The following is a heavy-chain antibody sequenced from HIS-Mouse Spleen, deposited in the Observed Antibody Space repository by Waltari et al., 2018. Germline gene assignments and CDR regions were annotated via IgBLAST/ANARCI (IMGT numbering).Heavy chain of an antibody. Sequence: QVQLQESGPGLVKPSETLSLTCTVSGGSISSYYWSWIRQTPGKGLEWIGYIYYSGSTNYNPSLKSRVTISVDTSKNQFSLKRSYVTAADTAVYYCAGHDSNVYYYYGMDVWGQGTTVTVSS. CDR1: GGSISSYY. CDR2: IYYSGST. V-gene: IGHV4-59*08. CDR3: AGHDSNVYYYYGMDV. J-gene: IGHJ6*02. D-gene: IGHD4-4*01.